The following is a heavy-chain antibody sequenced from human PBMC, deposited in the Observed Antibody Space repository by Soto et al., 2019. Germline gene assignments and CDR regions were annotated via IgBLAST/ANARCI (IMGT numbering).Heavy chain of an antibody. D-gene: IGHD5-18*01. J-gene: IGHJ6*02. CDR2: INHSGST. Sequence: QVQLQQWGAGLLKPSETLSLTCAVYGGSFSGYYWSWIRQPPGKGLEWIGEINHSGSTNYNPSLKSRATIAVAPSTNQFPLKLSSVTAADTAVYYCARAGPRYSFYCSYGMDVWGQGTTVTVSS. V-gene: IGHV4-34*01. CDR3: ARAGPRYSFYCSYGMDV. CDR1: GGSFSGYY.